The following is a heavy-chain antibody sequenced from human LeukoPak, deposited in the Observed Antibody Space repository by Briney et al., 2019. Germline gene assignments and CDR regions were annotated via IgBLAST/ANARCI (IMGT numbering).Heavy chain of an antibody. CDR2: ISGSGGST. V-gene: IGHV3-23*01. D-gene: IGHD3-10*01. J-gene: IGHJ6*02. Sequence: GGSLRLSCAASGFTFSSYAMSWVRQAPGKGLEWVSAISGSGGSTYYADSVKGRFTISRDNSKNTLYLQMNSLRAEDTAVYYCAKGEYYYGSGSYYYYYGMDVWDQGTTVTVSS. CDR3: AKGEYYYGSGSYYYYYGMDV. CDR1: GFTFSSYA.